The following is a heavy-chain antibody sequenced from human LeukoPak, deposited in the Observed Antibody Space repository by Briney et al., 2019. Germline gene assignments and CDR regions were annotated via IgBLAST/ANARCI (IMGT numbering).Heavy chain of an antibody. CDR2: IYTNGNT. CDR3: ANILRDVSGSYSGEFDY. D-gene: IGHD1-26*01. V-gene: IGHV4-4*07. Sequence: SETLSLTCTVSGGSINNYYWSWIRQPAGKGLEWIGRIYTNGNTNYNPSLKSRVTISVDTSKNQFSLKLSSVTAADTAVYYCANILRDVSGSYSGEFDYWGQGTLVTVSS. CDR1: GGSINNYY. J-gene: IGHJ4*02.